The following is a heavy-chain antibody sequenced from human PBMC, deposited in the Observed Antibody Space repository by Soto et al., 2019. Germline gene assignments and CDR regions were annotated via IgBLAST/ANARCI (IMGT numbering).Heavy chain of an antibody. Sequence: ASGKVSCKASGYTFTGYYLHWVRQAPGQGLERMGCINPKSGATIYPQNYQGRVTMTRDTSITTAFMELSSLRFDDTAIYYCATTGNPASGTSSHVDYWGQGTLVTGSS. CDR3: ATTGNPASGTSSHVDY. V-gene: IGHV1-2*02. CDR2: INPKSGAT. D-gene: IGHD3-10*01. J-gene: IGHJ4*02. CDR1: GYTFTGYY.